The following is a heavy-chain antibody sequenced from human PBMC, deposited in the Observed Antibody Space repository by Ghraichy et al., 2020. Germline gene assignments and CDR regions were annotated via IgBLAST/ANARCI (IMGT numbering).Heavy chain of an antibody. CDR3: ARVCRCGWGSDY. D-gene: IGHD6-19*01. Sequence: GESLNISCAVSGFTFSSFWMTWVRQAPGKGLEWVANINEGGHGEYYVDSVKGQFTISRDNAKNSLYLQMSSLRVEDTAVYYCARVCRCGWGSDYWGQGILVTVSS. J-gene: IGHJ4*02. V-gene: IGHV3-7*03. CDR1: GFTFSSFW. CDR2: INEGGHGE.